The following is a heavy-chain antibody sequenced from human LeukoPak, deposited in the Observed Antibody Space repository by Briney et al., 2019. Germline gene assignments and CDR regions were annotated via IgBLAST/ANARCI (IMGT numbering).Heavy chain of an antibody. CDR1: GFTFSSYE. Sequence: GGSLRLSCAASGFTFSSYEMNWVRQAPGKGLEWVSKISSSGNAIYYADSVKGRFTISRDNAKGTLYLQLNSLRAEDTAVYYCARGGSLGYWGQGILVTVSS. V-gene: IGHV3-48*03. J-gene: IGHJ4*02. D-gene: IGHD6-19*01. CDR2: ISSSGNAI. CDR3: ARGGSLGY.